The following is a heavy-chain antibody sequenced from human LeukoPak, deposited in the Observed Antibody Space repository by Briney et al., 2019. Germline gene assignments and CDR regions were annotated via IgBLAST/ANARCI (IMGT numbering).Heavy chain of an antibody. Sequence: SETLSLTCTVSGGSISSGDYYWSWIRQPPGKGLEWIGYIYYSGSTYYNPSLKSRVTISVDTSKNQFSLKLSSVTAADTAVYYCARDPVVATMVIPPDWGQGTLVTVSS. CDR2: IYYSGST. CDR1: GGSISSGDYY. V-gene: IGHV4-30-4*01. CDR3: ARDPVVATMVIPPD. D-gene: IGHD5-12*01. J-gene: IGHJ1*01.